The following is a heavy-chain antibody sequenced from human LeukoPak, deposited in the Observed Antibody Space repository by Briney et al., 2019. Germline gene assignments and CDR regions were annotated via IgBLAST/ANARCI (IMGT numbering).Heavy chain of an antibody. J-gene: IGHJ3*02. Sequence: GGSLRLSCAASGFTFSNAWMSWVRQAPGKGLEWVGRIKSKTDGGTTDYAAPVKGRFTISRDDSKNTLYLQMNSLKTEDTAVYYCTTGAVVPAAAIHDAFDIWGQGTMVTVSS. CDR1: GFTFSNAW. CDR2: IKSKTDGGTT. V-gene: IGHV3-15*01. CDR3: TTGAVVPAAAIHDAFDI. D-gene: IGHD2-2*01.